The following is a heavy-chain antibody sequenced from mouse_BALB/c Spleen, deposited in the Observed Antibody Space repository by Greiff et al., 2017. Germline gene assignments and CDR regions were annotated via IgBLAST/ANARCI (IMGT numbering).Heavy chain of an antibody. V-gene: IGHV1-20*02. J-gene: IGHJ4*01. CDR3: ARWAYYGNLYAMDY. CDR1: GYSFTGYF. CDR2: INPYNGDT. Sequence: VQLQQPGPELVKPGASVKISCKASGYSFTGYFMNWVMQSHGKSLEWIGRINPYNGDTFYNQKFKGKATLTVDKSSSTAHMELRSLASEDSAVYYCARWAYYGNLYAMDYWGQGTSVTVSS. D-gene: IGHD2-10*01.